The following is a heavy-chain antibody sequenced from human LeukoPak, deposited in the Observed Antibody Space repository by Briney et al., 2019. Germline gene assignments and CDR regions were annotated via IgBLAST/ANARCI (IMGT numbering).Heavy chain of an antibody. CDR2: INPNNGDT. V-gene: IGHV1-2*02. CDR3: ARVGPTQD. CDR1: GYTFIDYY. D-gene: IGHD1-26*01. J-gene: IGHJ4*02. Sequence: ASVKVSCKTSGYTFIDYYIHWVRQAPGQGLEWVGWINPNNGDTIYTEKFQGRITVTRDTSISTAYLELSRLRTNDTAVYYCARVGPTQDWGQGTLVTVSS.